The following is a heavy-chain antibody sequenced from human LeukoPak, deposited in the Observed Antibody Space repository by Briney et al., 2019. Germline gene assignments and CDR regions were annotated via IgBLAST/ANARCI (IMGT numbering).Heavy chain of an antibody. CDR3: ARDRPITVSGVIILP. Sequence: PGGSLRLSCAASGFSFSSYWMNWVRQAPGKGLEWVANINEDGSERNYVDSVKGRFTISRDNAKKSVYLQMNSLRGDDTAVYYCARDRPITVSGVIILPWGQGTLVTVSS. V-gene: IGHV3-7*01. D-gene: IGHD3-3*01. CDR2: INEDGSER. CDR1: GFSFSSYW. J-gene: IGHJ5*02.